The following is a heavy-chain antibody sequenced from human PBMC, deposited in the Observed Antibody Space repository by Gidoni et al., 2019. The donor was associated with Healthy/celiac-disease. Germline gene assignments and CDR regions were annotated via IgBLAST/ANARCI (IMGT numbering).Heavy chain of an antibody. CDR1: GFSLSTSGMC. CDR2: IDWDDDK. CDR3: ARGRVVVVNDYYYGMDV. J-gene: IGHJ6*02. V-gene: IGHV2-70*15. Sequence: QVTLRESGPALVKPTQTLTLTCTFSGFSLSTSGMCVSWIRQPPGKALEWLARIDWDDDKYYSTSLKTRLTISKDTSKNQVVLTMTNMDPVDTATYYCARGRVVVVNDYYYGMDVWGQGTTVTVSS. D-gene: IGHD3-22*01.